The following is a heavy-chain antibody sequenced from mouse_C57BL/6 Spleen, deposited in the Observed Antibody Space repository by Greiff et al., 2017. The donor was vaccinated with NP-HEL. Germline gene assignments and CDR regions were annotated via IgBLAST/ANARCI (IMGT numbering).Heavy chain of an antibody. V-gene: IGHV1-34*01. J-gene: IGHJ2*01. CDR1: GYTFTDYY. CDR2: IYPNNGGN. CDR3: AIKWTVAGCFDY. Sequence: EVQLQQSGPELVKPGASVKMSCKASGYTFTDYYMHWVKQSPGKSLEWIGYIYPNNGGNGYNQKFKGKATLPVAKSSSTAYIQLRSLTSEYSAVYYGAIKWTVAGCFDYWGQGTTLTVSS. D-gene: IGHD1-1*01.